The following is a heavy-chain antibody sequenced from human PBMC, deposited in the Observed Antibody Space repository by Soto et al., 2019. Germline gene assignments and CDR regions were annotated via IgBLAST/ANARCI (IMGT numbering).Heavy chain of an antibody. V-gene: IGHV3-30*18. Sequence: QVQLVESGGGVVQPGRSLRLSCAASGFTFSSSGMYWVRQAPGNGLEWVAVTSFDGSSGYYADSVRGRFTISRDNSNNTLYLQMNSLRAEDTAVYYCAKSPPAVAGYFDYWGQGTLVTVSS. J-gene: IGHJ4*02. CDR1: GFTFSSSG. CDR2: TSFDGSSG. D-gene: IGHD6-19*01. CDR3: AKSPPAVAGYFDY.